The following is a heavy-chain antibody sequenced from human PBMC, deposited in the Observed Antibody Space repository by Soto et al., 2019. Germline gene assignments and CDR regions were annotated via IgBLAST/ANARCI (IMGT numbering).Heavy chain of an antibody. CDR1: SGSISSSNW. V-gene: IGHV4-4*02. J-gene: IGHJ1*01. CDR3: TRFLVLYSYETRGHIPPLDS. Sequence: PSESLSITCAVSSGSISSSNWCSWVRQPPGKGLEWIGEIYHSGSTNYNPSLKSRVTISVDKSKNSLSLQMDSLRDEDTAVYYCTRFLVLYSYETRGHIPPLDSWGKGTLVPVS. CDR2: IYHSGST. D-gene: IGHD3-22*01.